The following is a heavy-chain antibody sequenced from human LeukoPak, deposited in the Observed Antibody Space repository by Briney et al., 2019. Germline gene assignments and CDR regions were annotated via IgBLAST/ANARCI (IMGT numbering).Heavy chain of an antibody. CDR2: ISGSGGST. J-gene: IGHJ4*02. D-gene: IGHD5-18*01. CDR3: AARGYSYGLDY. Sequence: GGSLRLSCAASGFTFSSYAMSWIRQAPGKGLEWVSAISGSGGSTYYADSVKGRFTISRDNSKNTLYLQMNSLRAEDTAVYYCAARGYSYGLDYWGQGTLVTVSS. CDR1: GFTFSSYA. V-gene: IGHV3-23*01.